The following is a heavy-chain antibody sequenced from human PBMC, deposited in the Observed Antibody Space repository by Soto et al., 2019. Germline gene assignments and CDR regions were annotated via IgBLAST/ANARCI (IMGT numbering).Heavy chain of an antibody. CDR1: GFTFDDYA. Sequence: EVQLVESGGGLVQPGRSLRLSCAASGFTFDDYAMHWFRQAPGKGLEWVSSISWNSGSIGYADSVKGRFTISRDNAKNSLYLQMNSLRVEDTALYFCAQGEVPASASWFDPWGQGTLVTVSS. J-gene: IGHJ5*02. V-gene: IGHV3-9*01. D-gene: IGHD2-2*01. CDR2: ISWNSGSI. CDR3: AQGEVPASASWFDP.